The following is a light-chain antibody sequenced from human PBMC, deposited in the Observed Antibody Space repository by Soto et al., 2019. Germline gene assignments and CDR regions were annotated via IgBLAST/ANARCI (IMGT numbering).Light chain of an antibody. Sequence: DIQMTQYPSTLPASVGVRVAMTCRASQSISSWLAWYQQKPGKAPKLLIYKASALESVFPSRFRHTGSGTEFTLTISSLQPDDFATYYCQHYNSYSEAFGQGTKVDIK. CDR3: QHYNSYSEA. J-gene: IGKJ1*01. V-gene: IGKV1-5*03. CDR1: QSISSW. CDR2: KAS.